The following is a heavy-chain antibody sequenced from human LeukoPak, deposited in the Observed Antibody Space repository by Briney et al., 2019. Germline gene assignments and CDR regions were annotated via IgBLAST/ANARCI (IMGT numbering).Heavy chain of an antibody. D-gene: IGHD6-13*01. V-gene: IGHV3-48*03. J-gene: IGHJ4*02. CDR1: GFTFSSYE. CDR3: ARSSSSSWLTFDH. CDR2: ISSRGNTI. Sequence: GGSLRLSCAASGFTFSSYEMNWVRQAPGQGLEWVSYISSRGNTIYYADSVKGRFTISRDNPKNSLYLQMNSLRVEDTAVYYCARSSSSSWLTFDHWGQGTLVTVSS.